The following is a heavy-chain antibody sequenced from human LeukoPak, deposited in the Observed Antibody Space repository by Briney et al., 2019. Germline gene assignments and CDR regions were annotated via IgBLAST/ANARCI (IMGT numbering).Heavy chain of an antibody. D-gene: IGHD2-2*01. J-gene: IGHJ5*02. Sequence: PSGTLSLTCAVSGGSISSSNWWSWVGQPPGKGLEWIGEMHHSGRTNYNPSLKSRITISVDKSKNQVFLRLNSVAAADTALYYCARAQEGCSRASCYLEPWGQGTLVTVSS. CDR3: ARAQEGCSRASCYLEP. CDR2: MHHSGRT. CDR1: GGSISSSNW. V-gene: IGHV4-4*02.